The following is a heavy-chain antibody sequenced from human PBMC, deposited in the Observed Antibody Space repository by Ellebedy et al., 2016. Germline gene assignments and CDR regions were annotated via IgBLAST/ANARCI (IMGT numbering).Heavy chain of an antibody. CDR3: VIGTSEGVLDY. V-gene: IGHV1-69*10. CDR2: LIPILGIP. CDR1: GYIFTSYA. D-gene: IGHD1-1*01. Sequence: ASVKVSCKASGYIFTSYAMHWVRQAPGQRLEWMGGLIPILGIPNYAQKFKGRVTITADKSTSTAYMELSSLRSEDTAVYYCVIGTSEGVLDYWGQGTLVTVSS. J-gene: IGHJ4*02.